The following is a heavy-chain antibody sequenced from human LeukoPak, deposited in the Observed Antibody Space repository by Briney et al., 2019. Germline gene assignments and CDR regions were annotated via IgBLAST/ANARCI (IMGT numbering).Heavy chain of an antibody. J-gene: IGHJ6*02. CDR2: IIPILGIA. CDR3: ARVGRPYYYDSSGYYVGYYYGMDV. CDR1: GGTFSSYA. D-gene: IGHD3-22*01. Sequence: ASVKVSCKASGGTFSSYAISWVRQAPGQGLEWMGRIIPILGIANYAQKFQGRVTMTRNTSISTAYMELSSLRSEDTAVYYCARVGRPYYYDSSGYYVGYYYGMDVWGQGTTVTVSS. V-gene: IGHV1-69*04.